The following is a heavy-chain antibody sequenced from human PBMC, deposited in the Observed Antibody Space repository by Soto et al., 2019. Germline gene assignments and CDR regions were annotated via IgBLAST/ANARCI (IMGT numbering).Heavy chain of an antibody. CDR1: GFTSSSYW. J-gene: IGHJ4*02. CDR3: ARAREDLDY. V-gene: IGHV3-7*01. CDR2: IREDGNEK. D-gene: IGHD1-26*01. Sequence: GGSLRLACAASGFTSSSYWMTWVRQAPGKGLEWVACIREDGNEKYYVDSVKGRFTISKDNAKNSLYLQMNSLRAEDTAVYYCARAREDLDYWGQRSLVTVSS.